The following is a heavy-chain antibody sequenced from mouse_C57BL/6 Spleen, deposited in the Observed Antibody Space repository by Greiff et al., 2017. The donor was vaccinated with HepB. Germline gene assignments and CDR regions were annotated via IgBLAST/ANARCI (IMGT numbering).Heavy chain of an antibody. CDR1: GYTFTSYW. Sequence: QVQLKQPGAELVRPGSSVKLSCKASGYTFTSYWMDWVKQRPGQGLEWIGNIYPSDSETHYNQKFKDKATLTVDKSSSTAYMQLSSLTSEDSAVYYWARGDYGSSYDVWGTGTTVTVSS. CDR3: ARGDYGSSYDV. CDR2: IYPSDSET. J-gene: IGHJ1*03. V-gene: IGHV1-61*01. D-gene: IGHD1-1*01.